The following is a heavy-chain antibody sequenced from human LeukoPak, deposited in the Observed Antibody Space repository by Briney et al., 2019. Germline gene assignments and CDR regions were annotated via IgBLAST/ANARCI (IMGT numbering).Heavy chain of an antibody. CDR2: ISSNGGST. J-gene: IGHJ4*02. CDR1: GFTFSSYW. D-gene: IGHD3-16*01. V-gene: IGHV3-64D*06. CDR3: VKEGDYGYYFDY. Sequence: PGGSLRLSCAASGFTFSSYWMHWVRQAPGKGLEYVSTISSNGGSTYYADSVKGRFTISRDDSKNTLYLRMSSLRAEDTAVYYCVKEGDYGYYFDYWGQGTLVTVSS.